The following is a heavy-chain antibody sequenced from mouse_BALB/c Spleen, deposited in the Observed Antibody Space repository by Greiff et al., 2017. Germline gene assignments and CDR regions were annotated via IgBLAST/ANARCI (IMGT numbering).Heavy chain of an antibody. CDR2: ISYSGST. D-gene: IGHD1-2*01. V-gene: IGHV3-2*02. CDR1: GYSITSDYA. Sequence: EVQLQQSGPGLVKPSQSLSLTCTVTGYSITSDYAWNWIRQFPGNKLEWMGYISYSGSTSYNPSLKSRISITRDTSKNQFFLQLNSVTTEDTATYYCASGTTATYYAMDYWGQGTSVTVAS. J-gene: IGHJ4*01. CDR3: ASGTTATYYAMDY.